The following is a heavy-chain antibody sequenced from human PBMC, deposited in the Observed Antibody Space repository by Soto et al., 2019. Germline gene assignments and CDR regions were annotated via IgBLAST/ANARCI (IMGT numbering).Heavy chain of an antibody. CDR2: IGTAGDT. Sequence: EVQLVESGGSLVQPGGSLRLSCAASAFTFSNYDMHWVRQATGKGLEWVSGIGTAGDTYYSDSVKNRFTISRENAKNSFYHQKNRRRAGESAVYYWAKPNTGNEYCYVDLWGRGTLVNVSS. V-gene: IGHV3-13*04. CDR1: AFTFSNYD. J-gene: IGHJ2*01. CDR3: AKPNTGNEYCYVDL.